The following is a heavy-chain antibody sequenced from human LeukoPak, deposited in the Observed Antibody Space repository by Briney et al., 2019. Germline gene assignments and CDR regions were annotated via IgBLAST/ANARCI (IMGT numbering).Heavy chain of an antibody. CDR3: AKPTRGSGSFLIDF. J-gene: IGHJ4*02. D-gene: IGHD1-26*01. CDR2: IWNDGSDK. V-gene: IGHV3-33*06. CDR1: GFTFSSYG. Sequence: GRSLRLSCAASGFTFSSYGMHWARQAPGKGLEWVAVIWNDGSDKYYADSVKGRFTISRDNSKNTLYLQMNSLRAEDTAVYYCAKPTRGSGSFLIDFWGQGTLVTVSS.